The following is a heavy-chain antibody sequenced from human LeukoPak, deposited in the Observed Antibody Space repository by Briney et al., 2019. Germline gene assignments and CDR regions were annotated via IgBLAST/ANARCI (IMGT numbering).Heavy chain of an antibody. Sequence: PGGSLRLLCAASGFTVSSNYMSWVRQAPGKGLEWVSVIYSGGATYYADSVKGRFTISRDNSKNTLHLQMNSLRAEDTAVYYCARDQYSYAHAAHWGQGTLVTVSS. J-gene: IGHJ4*02. V-gene: IGHV3-66*01. CDR3: ARDQYSYAHAAH. CDR2: IYSGGAT. D-gene: IGHD5-18*01. CDR1: GFTVSSNY.